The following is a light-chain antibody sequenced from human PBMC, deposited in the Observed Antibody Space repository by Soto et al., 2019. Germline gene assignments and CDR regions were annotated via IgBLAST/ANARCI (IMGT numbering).Light chain of an antibody. CDR2: GAS. Sequence: EIVMTQSPATLSVSPGERATLSCRASQSISNTLAWYQQKPGQAPRLLIYGASSRATGIPDRFSGSGSGTDFTLTISRLEPEDFAVFYCQQYGGSPWTFGQGTKVDIK. CDR1: QSISNT. J-gene: IGKJ1*01. CDR3: QQYGGSPWT. V-gene: IGKV3-20*01.